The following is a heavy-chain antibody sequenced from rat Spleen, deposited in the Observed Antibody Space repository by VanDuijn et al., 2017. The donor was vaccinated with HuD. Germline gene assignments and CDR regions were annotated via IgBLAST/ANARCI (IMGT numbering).Heavy chain of an antibody. J-gene: IGHJ2*01. Sequence: EVQLAESGGGLVQPGRSMKLSCTALGFTFSNYYMAWVRQAPTKGLEWVASISNGGGNTYYRDSVKGRFTISSDNAKSTLYLQMDSLRSEDTATYYCARPDYSRFDYWGQGVMVTVSS. CDR3: ARPDYSRFDY. CDR1: GFTFSNYY. D-gene: IGHD1-2*01. CDR2: ISNGGGNT. V-gene: IGHV5-25*01.